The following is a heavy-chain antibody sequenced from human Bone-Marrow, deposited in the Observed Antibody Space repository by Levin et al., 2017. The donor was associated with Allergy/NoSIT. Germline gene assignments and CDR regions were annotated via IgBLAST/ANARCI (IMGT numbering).Heavy chain of an antibody. CDR3: AKDADSSDLPTDY. D-gene: IGHD6-19*01. Sequence: LSLTCAASGFTFSSYGMHWVRQAPGKGLEWVAVISYDGSNKYYADSVKGRFTISRDNSKNTLYLQMNSLRAEDTAVYYCAKDADSSDLPTDYWGQGTLVTVSS. CDR2: ISYDGSNK. J-gene: IGHJ4*02. V-gene: IGHV3-30*18. CDR1: GFTFSSYG.